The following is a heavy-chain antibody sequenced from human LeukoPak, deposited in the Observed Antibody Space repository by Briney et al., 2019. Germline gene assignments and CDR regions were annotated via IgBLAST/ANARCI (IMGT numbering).Heavy chain of an antibody. CDR1: GLTFSSSG. J-gene: IGHJ4*02. Sequence: GGSLRLSCTASGLTFSSSGMHWVRQAPGKGLEWVGLIWCDGSNKYYADSVKGRFTISRDNSKNTLYLQMNSLRAEDTAVYYCARDRGTTSTDHWGQGTLVTVSS. D-gene: IGHD1-1*01. CDR2: IWCDGSNK. V-gene: IGHV3-33*08. CDR3: ARDRGTTSTDH.